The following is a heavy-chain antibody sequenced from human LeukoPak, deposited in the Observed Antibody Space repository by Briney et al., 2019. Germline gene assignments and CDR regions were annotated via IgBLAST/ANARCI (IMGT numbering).Heavy chain of an antibody. V-gene: IGHV1-18*01. CDR3: ARDPGTGPYFDDAFDI. CDR2: ISAYNGNT. D-gene: IGHD3/OR15-3a*01. Sequence: ASVKVSCKASGYTFTSYGISWVRQAPGQGLEWMGWISAYNGNTNYAQKLQGRVTMTTDTSTSTAYMELRSLRSDDTAAYYCARDPGTGPYFDDAFDIWGQGTMVTVSS. J-gene: IGHJ3*02. CDR1: GYTFTSYG.